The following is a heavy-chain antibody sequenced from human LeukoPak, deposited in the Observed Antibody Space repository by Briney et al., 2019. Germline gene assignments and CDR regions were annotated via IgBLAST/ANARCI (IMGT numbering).Heavy chain of an antibody. J-gene: IGHJ6*02. CDR1: GGSFSGYY. CDR3: ARAWQQLVYGMDV. CDR2: INHSGST. V-gene: IGHV4-34*01. D-gene: IGHD6-13*01. Sequence: PSETLSLTCAVYGGSFSGYYWSWIRQPPGKGLEWIGEINHSGSTNYNPSLKSRVTISVDTSKNQFSLKLNSVTAADTAVYYCARAWQQLVYGMDVWGQGTTVTVSS.